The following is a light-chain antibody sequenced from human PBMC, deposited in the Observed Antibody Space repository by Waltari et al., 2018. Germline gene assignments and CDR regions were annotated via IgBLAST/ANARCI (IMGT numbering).Light chain of an antibody. CDR3: QQLNTYPRT. V-gene: IGKV1-9*01. CDR1: QDISGY. Sequence: IQLTQSPSSLSASVGDRVTITCRASQDISGYLAWYQQKPGQAPKVPIYAASTLQSGVPSMFSGSGSGTDFTLTISSLQPEDFATYYCQQLNTYPRTFGQGTKLEI. CDR2: AAS. J-gene: IGKJ2*01.